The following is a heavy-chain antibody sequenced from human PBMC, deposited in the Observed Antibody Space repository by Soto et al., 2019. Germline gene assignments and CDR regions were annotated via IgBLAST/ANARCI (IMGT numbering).Heavy chain of an antibody. CDR1: GFNVSSNY. Sequence: PGGSLRLSCAASGFNVSSNYMSWVGQGPGKGLEWISVIYRGGNTYYAASVKGRFAISRDNAKNSLYLEMNSFRSEDTAVYYCMQGGERDDVNAWGQGTLVTVSS. J-gene: IGHJ5*02. D-gene: IGHD3-16*01. V-gene: IGHV3-66*01. CDR2: IYRGGNT. CDR3: MQGGERDDVNA.